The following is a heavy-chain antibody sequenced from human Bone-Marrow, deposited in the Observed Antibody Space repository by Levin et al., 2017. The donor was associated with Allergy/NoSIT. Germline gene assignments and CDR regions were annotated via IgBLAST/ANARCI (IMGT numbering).Heavy chain of an antibody. CDR1: GFIFSDYA. Sequence: GESLKISCAASGFIFSDYAMHWVRLSPGKGLDWVAVISYLGTNKFYSDSVKGRFTISRDDSDDTLYLQLNSLTPDDTAVYYCVREGTALSFAGGFDIWGQGTKVTVSS. J-gene: IGHJ3*02. CDR2: ISYLGTNK. D-gene: IGHD1-14*01. CDR3: VREGTALSFAGGFDI. V-gene: IGHV3-30-3*01.